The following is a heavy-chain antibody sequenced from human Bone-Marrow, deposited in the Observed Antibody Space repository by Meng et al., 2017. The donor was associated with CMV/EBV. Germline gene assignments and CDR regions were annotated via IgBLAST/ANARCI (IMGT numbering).Heavy chain of an antibody. CDR1: GYTFTSYD. J-gene: IGHJ6*02. D-gene: IGHD6-19*01. Sequence: ASVKVSCKASGYTFTSYDINWVRQATGQGLEWMGWMNPNSGNTGYAQKFQGRVTMTRNTSISTAYMELSSLRSEDTAVYYCAMYSSGWYGDYYYYYGMYVWGQGTTVTVFS. CDR3: AMYSSGWYGDYYYYYGMYV. CDR2: MNPNSGNT. V-gene: IGHV1-8*01.